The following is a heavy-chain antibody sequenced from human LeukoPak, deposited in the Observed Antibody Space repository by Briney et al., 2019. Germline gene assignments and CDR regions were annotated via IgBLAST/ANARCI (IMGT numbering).Heavy chain of an antibody. J-gene: IGHJ6*02. CDR1: GFTFSSYA. V-gene: IGHV3-21*01. Sequence: GGSLRLSCAASGFTFSSYAMSWVRQAPGKGLEWVSFISYRCSYIFYTDSVKGRFTISRDDAKNSLFLQMNSLRAEDTAVYYCARITLQGPYGMDVWGQGTTVTVSS. CDR2: ISYRCSYI. CDR3: ARITLQGPYGMDV. D-gene: IGHD3-16*01.